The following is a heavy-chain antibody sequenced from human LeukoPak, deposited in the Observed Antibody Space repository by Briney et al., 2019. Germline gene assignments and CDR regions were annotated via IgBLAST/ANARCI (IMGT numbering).Heavy chain of an antibody. D-gene: IGHD6-19*01. Sequence: ASVKVSCKASGYTFTSYDINWVRQAPGQGLEWMGIINPSGGSTSYAQKFQGRVTMTRDTSTSTVYMELSSLRSEDTAVYYCARAYSSGCLGYWGQGTLVTVSS. CDR2: INPSGGST. CDR3: ARAYSSGCLGY. V-gene: IGHV1-46*01. J-gene: IGHJ4*02. CDR1: GYTFTSYD.